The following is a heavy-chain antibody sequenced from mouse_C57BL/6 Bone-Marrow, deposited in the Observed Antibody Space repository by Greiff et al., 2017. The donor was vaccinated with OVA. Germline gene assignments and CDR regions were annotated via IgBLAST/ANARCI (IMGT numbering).Heavy chain of an antibody. CDR2: ISDGGSYT. CDR3: ARVGLRGFAY. J-gene: IGHJ3*01. CDR1: GFTFSSYA. D-gene: IGHD1-1*01. Sequence: DVKLVESGGGLVKPGGSLKLSCAASGFTFSSYAMSWVRQTPEKRLEWVATISDGGSYTYYPGNVKGRFTISRDNAKNNLYLQMSHLKSEDTAMYYWARVGLRGFAYWGQGTLVTVSA. V-gene: IGHV5-4*03.